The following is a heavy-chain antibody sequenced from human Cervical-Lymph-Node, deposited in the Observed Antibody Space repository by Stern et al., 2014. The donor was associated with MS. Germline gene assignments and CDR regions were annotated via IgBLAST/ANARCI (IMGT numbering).Heavy chain of an antibody. V-gene: IGHV4-59*08. CDR1: GGSISAYY. J-gene: IGHJ4*02. CDR3: ARLNYYGSGSYLLDY. CDR2: IYYTGGT. D-gene: IGHD3-10*01. Sequence: VQLVESGPGLVNPSETLSLTCTISGGSISAYYWSWIRQPPGKGLEWIGYIYYTGGTNYNPSVKSRITMSVDTSTNQFSMKLTSVTAADTAVYYCARLNYYGSGSYLLDYWGQGTLVAVSS.